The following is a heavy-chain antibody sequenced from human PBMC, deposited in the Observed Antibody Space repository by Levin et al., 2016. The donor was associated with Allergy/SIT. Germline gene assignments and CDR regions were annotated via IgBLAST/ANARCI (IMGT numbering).Heavy chain of an antibody. Sequence: GGSLRLSCAASGFTFSNAWMSWVRQAPGEGLEWVGRIKSKTDGGTTDYAAPVKGRFTISRDDSKNTLYLQMNSLKTEDTAVYYCTTSMWFGELNADYYYGMDVWGQGTTVTVSS. CDR2: IKSKTDGGTT. J-gene: IGHJ6*02. CDR3: TTSMWFGELNADYYYGMDV. D-gene: IGHD3-10*01. V-gene: IGHV3-15*01. CDR1: GFTFSNAW.